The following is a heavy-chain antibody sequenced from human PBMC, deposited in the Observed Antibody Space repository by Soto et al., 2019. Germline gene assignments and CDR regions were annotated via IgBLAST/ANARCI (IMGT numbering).Heavy chain of an antibody. Sequence: QEQLQESGPGLVRPSQTLSLTCEVSADSVSSGAYYWTWIRQLPGEGLEWIGNVYYTGSTYYNPSLQSRITISIDTSKNQFSLKLRSVTAADTAVYYCARDSSVNYYDGSRPAPKWAFDIWGQGTMVTVSS. D-gene: IGHD3-22*01. CDR3: ARDSSVNYYDGSRPAPKWAFDI. CDR1: ADSVSSGAYY. CDR2: VYYTGST. J-gene: IGHJ3*02. V-gene: IGHV4-31*11.